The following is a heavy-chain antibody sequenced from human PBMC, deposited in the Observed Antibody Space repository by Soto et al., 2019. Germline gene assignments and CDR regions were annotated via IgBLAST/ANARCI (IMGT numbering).Heavy chain of an antibody. CDR3: ARVGYCSSTPCWPIGYFEY. CDR2: IFSSGST. J-gene: IGHJ4*02. Sequence: SETLSLTCTVSGGSISSYYWSWIRQPPGKGLEWVGYIFSSGSTNYNPSLKSRVTISVDTSENQFSLKLTSVTAADTAVYYCARVGYCSSTPCWPIGYFEYWGQGTLVTVSS. CDR1: GGSISSYY. V-gene: IGHV4-59*01. D-gene: IGHD2-2*01.